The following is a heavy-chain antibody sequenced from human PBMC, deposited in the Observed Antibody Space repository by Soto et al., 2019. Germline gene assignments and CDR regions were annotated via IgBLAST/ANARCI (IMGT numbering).Heavy chain of an antibody. J-gene: IGHJ4*02. CDR2: ISDDGSDK. Sequence: QVQLVDSGGGVVQPGRSLRLSCAASGFIFSSYGMHWVRLAPGKGLEWVAVISDDGSDKYYADSVKGRFTISRDNSKNTLYLQMKSLRAEDTAVYYCAKDLNYYDESGYFHEGFDYWGQGTLVTVSS. D-gene: IGHD3-22*01. CDR3: AKDLNYYDESGYFHEGFDY. CDR1: GFIFSSYG. V-gene: IGHV3-30*18.